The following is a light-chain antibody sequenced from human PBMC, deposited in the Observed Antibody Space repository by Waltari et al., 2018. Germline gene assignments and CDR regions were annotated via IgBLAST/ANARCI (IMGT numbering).Light chain of an antibody. CDR2: DAS. V-gene: IGKV3-11*01. J-gene: IGKJ2*01. CDR1: QRVGNY. Sequence: EIVLTQSPATLSLSPGERATLSCRASQRVGNYLAWYQQKPGQAPRLLIYDASSRATGVPARFIGSGSVTEFSLTISSLEPEDFAVFYCQQRNSWPNTFGQGTKLEIK. CDR3: QQRNSWPNT.